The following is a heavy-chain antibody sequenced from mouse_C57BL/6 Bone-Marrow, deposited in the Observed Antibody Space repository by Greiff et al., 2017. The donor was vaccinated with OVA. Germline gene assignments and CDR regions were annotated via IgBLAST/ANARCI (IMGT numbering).Heavy chain of an antibody. CDR3: ASYGSSYVNWYFDV. CDR2: ILPGSGST. CDR1: GYTFTGYW. Sequence: QVQLQQSGAELMKPGASVKLSCKATGYTFTGYWIELVKQRPGHGLEWIGEILPGSGSTNYNEKFKGKATFTADTSSNTAYMQLSSLTTEDSAIYYCASYGSSYVNWYFDVWGTGTTVTVSS. V-gene: IGHV1-9*01. D-gene: IGHD1-1*01. J-gene: IGHJ1*03.